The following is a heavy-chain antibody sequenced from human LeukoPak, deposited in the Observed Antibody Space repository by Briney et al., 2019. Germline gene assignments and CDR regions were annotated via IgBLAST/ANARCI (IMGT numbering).Heavy chain of an antibody. CDR1: GGTFSSYT. CDR3: ARAPPGCSSTSCPFDY. J-gene: IGHJ4*02. D-gene: IGHD2-2*01. Sequence: GASVKVSCKASGGTFSSYTISWVRQAPGQGLEWMGRIIPILGIANYAQKFQGRVTITADKSTSTAYMELSSLRSEDTAVYYCARAPPGCSSTSCPFDYWGQGTLVTVSS. V-gene: IGHV1-69*02. CDR2: IIPILGIA.